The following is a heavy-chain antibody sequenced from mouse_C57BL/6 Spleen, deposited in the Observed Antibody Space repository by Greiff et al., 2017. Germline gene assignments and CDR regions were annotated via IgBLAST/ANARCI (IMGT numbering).Heavy chain of an antibody. CDR3: ARRAYYSNYRFDY. CDR1: GYTFTSYW. CDR2: IYPSDSET. Sequence: QVQLQQPGAELVRPGSSVKLSCKASGYTFTSYWMDWVKQRPGQGLEWIGNIYPSDSETHYNQKFKDKATLTVDKSSSTAYMQLSSLTSEDSAVYYCARRAYYSNYRFDYWGQGTTLTVSS. D-gene: IGHD2-5*01. J-gene: IGHJ2*01. V-gene: IGHV1-61*01.